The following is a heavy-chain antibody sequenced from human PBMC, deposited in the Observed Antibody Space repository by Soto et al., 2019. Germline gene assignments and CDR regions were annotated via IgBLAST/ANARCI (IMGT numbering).Heavy chain of an antibody. D-gene: IGHD2-21*01. CDR1: GGKPSGSSYY. J-gene: IGHJ5*02. CDR3: ARHRREHLGTYKSFEP. Sequence: LSVTHSLTCPFFGGKPSGSSYYLVCLRHPPGKGLECIGSTYYSGSTYYNPSLKSRVTISVDTSKNQFSLKLSSVTAADTAVYYCARHRREHLGTYKSFEPCGQAQRVTVSA. V-gene: IGHV4-39*01. CDR2: TYYSGST.